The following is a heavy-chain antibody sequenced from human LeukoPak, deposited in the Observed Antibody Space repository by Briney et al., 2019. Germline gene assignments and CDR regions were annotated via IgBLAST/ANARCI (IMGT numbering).Heavy chain of an antibody. CDR3: ATRAGGSYYGEDYFDY. D-gene: IGHD1-26*01. CDR1: GFTFSHYG. J-gene: IGHJ4*02. CDR2: IRSDGGDK. V-gene: IGHV3-30*02. Sequence: GSLRLSCAASGFTFSHYGIHWVRQAPGKGLKWVAFIRSDGGDKSYADSVKGRFIISRDNSKNTLYLQMNSLRAEDTAVYYCATRAGGSYYGEDYFDYWGQGSLVTVSS.